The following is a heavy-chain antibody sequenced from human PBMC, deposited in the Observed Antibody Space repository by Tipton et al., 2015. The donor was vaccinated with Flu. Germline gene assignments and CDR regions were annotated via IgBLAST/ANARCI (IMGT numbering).Heavy chain of an antibody. Sequence: LSLTCGVSGDSIRSSNYYWGWIRQPPGKGLEWVSHINPTGDIIYYADSVKGRFTISRDNAKSSLYLQMNSLRAEDTAIYYCATLTGDDYWGQGILVTVSS. CDR3: ATLTGDDY. D-gene: IGHD7-27*01. V-gene: IGHV3-48*03. CDR2: INPTGDII. J-gene: IGHJ4*02. CDR1: GDSIRSSNYY.